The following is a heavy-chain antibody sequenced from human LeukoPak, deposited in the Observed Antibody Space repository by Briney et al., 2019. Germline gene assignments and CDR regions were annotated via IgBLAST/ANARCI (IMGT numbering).Heavy chain of an antibody. D-gene: IGHD1-1*01. CDR2: MNPNIGNT. J-gene: IGHJ4*02. Sequence: ASVKVSCKASGYSFTSYDFNWVRQAPGQGLEWIGWMNPNIGNTGYAQKFQGRVTMTRDISISTAYMELSSLRSGDTAVYYCARRGTTPFGYWGQGTLVTVSS. CDR1: GYSFTSYD. V-gene: IGHV1-8*01. CDR3: ARRGTTPFGY.